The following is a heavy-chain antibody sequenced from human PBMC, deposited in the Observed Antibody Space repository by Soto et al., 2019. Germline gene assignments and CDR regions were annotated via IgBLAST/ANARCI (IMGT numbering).Heavy chain of an antibody. CDR2: IYYSGST. J-gene: IGHJ4*02. D-gene: IGHD4-17*01. CDR3: ARAGYGDNNFDY. V-gene: IGHV4-31*03. CDR1: GVSISSGGYY. Sequence: QVQLQESGPGLVKPSQTPSLTCTVSGVSISSGGYYWSWIRQHPGKGLEWMGYIYYSGSTYHHPSLKCRVTTSVDTYMNQFSLKLSSVTAAYTAVYYCARAGYGDNNFDYWGQGTLVTVSS.